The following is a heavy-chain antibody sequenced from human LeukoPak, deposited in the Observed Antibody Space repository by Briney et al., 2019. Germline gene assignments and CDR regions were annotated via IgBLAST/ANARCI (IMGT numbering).Heavy chain of an antibody. CDR2: IYYSGST. CDR1: GGSISSGDYY. CDR3: ARDLDNSGWYVFDY. Sequence: PSQTLSLTCTVSGGSISSGDYYWSWIRQPPGKGLEWIGYIYYSGSTNYNPSLKSRVIISVDTSKNQLSLRLSSVTAADTAVYYCARDLDNSGWYVFDYWGQGNLVTVSS. J-gene: IGHJ4*02. D-gene: IGHD6-19*01. V-gene: IGHV4-30-4*01.